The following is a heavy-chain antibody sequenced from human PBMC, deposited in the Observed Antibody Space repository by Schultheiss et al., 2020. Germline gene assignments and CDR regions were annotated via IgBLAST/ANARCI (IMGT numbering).Heavy chain of an antibody. CDR3: ASQRYTYGSVFYYYGVDV. V-gene: IGHV3-74*01. Sequence: GGSLRLSCAASGLTFSSYWMHWVRQAPGKGLVWVSRINTDGSSTIYADSVKGRFTISRDNAKNTLYLQMNSLRAEDTAVYYCASQRYTYGSVFYYYGVDVWGQGTTVTGYS. J-gene: IGHJ6*02. D-gene: IGHD5-18*01. CDR2: INTDGSST. CDR1: GLTFSSYW.